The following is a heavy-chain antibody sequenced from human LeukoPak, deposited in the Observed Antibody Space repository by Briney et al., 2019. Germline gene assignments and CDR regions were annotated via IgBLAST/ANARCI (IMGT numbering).Heavy chain of an antibody. Sequence: PSETLSLTCSVSGYSISSGYYWGWLRQPPGKGLEWIGIIYHSGSTSYNPSLKSRVTISLDTAKNQFSLRLSSLTAADTAVYYCARDHLGYASSPWGQGTLVTVFS. D-gene: IGHD2-2*01. CDR3: ARDHLGYASSP. J-gene: IGHJ5*02. CDR2: IYHSGST. V-gene: IGHV4-38-2*02. CDR1: GYSISSGYY.